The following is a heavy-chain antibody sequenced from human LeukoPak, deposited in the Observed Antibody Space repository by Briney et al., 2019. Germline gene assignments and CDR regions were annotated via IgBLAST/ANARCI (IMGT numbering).Heavy chain of an antibody. D-gene: IGHD6-13*01. J-gene: IGHJ3*02. CDR2: IIPIFGTA. V-gene: IGHV1-69*06. Sequence: SVKVSCKASGGTFISYAISWVRQAPGQGLEWMGGIIPIFGTANYAQKFQGRVTITADKSTSTAYMELSSLRSEDTAVYYCAREYSSSWLDIRDAFDIWGQGTMVTVSS. CDR1: GGTFISYA. CDR3: AREYSSSWLDIRDAFDI.